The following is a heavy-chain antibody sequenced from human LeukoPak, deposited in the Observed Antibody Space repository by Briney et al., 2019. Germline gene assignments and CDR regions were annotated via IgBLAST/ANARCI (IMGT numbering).Heavy chain of an antibody. V-gene: IGHV1-2*02. CDR1: GYTFSDYY. J-gene: IGHJ4*02. Sequence: ASVKVSCKASGYTFSDYYFHWLRQAPGQGLEWMGWVNPNTEGTNYAQRFQGRVTMTWDTSINTAYMDLTSLTSDDTAVYYCARDRGDVVFASWGQGTLVAVSS. CDR3: ARDRGDVVFAS. D-gene: IGHD2-21*01. CDR2: VNPNTEGT.